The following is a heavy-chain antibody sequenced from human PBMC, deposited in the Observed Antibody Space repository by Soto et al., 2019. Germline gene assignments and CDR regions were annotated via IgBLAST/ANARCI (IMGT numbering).Heavy chain of an antibody. CDR1: GGSISSSDYY. Sequence: PSETLSLTCTVSGGSISSSDYYWSWIRQPPGKGLEWIGYIYYTGGTSYNPSLKSRVSMSVDTSKNQFSLRLSSVTAADTAVYYCARDLGGSNWFDPWGQGTVVTVSS. CDR2: IYYTGGT. V-gene: IGHV4-30-4*01. CDR3: ARDLGGSNWFDP. D-gene: IGHD3-16*01. J-gene: IGHJ5*02.